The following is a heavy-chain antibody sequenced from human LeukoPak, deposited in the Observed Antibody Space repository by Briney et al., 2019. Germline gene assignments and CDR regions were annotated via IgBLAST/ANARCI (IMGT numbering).Heavy chain of an antibody. CDR2: IYCSGDT. CDR3: ARDTFGSGSYFRY. J-gene: IGHJ4*02. CDR1: GGSLSSHY. D-gene: IGHD3-10*01. Sequence: SETLSLTCTVSGGSLSSHYWSWIRQPPGKGLEWIGHIYCSGDTNYNPSLKGRVTISIDTSKIHFSLKLSSVTAADTAVYYCARDTFGSGSYFRYWGQGTLVTVSS. V-gene: IGHV4-59*11.